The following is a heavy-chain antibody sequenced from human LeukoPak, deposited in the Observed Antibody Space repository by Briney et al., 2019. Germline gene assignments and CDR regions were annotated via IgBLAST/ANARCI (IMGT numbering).Heavy chain of an antibody. CDR1: GDTVSRDNAA. D-gene: IGHD3-16*02. V-gene: IGHV6-1*01. CDR2: TYYRSKWYY. Sequence: SQTLSLTCAISGDTVSRDNAAWNWIRQSPSRGLEWLGRTYYRSKWYYDYGASVRGRITINPDTSKNQFSLHLNSVTPEDTAIYYCARAHWPQIVNVLDNWGQGTLVTVSS. J-gene: IGHJ4*02. CDR3: ARAHWPQIVNVLDN.